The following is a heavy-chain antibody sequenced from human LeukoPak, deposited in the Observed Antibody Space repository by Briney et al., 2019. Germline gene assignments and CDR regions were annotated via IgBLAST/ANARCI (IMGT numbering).Heavy chain of an antibody. Sequence: GGSLRLSCAASGFTFSSYAMSWVRQAPGKGLEWVSAISGSGGSTYYADSVKGRFTISRDNSKNTLYLQMNSLRAEDTAVYYCATLSAMVRGVKNWFDPWGQGTPVTVSS. CDR3: ATLSAMVRGVKNWFDP. V-gene: IGHV3-23*01. CDR2: ISGSGGST. D-gene: IGHD3-10*01. J-gene: IGHJ5*02. CDR1: GFTFSSYA.